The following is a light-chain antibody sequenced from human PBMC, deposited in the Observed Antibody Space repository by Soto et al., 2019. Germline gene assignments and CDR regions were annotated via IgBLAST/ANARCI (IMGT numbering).Light chain of an antibody. CDR2: EVS. J-gene: IGLJ2*01. Sequence: QSVLTQPRSVSGSPGQAVTFSCTGTNSDVGAYNYVSWYQQHPGKAPKLMIYEVSKWPSGVPDRFSGSKSGNTASLTVSGLQAEDEADYYCSSYAGGNNFHVVFGGGTKLTVL. CDR3: SSYAGGNNFHVV. CDR1: NSDVGAYNY. V-gene: IGLV2-8*01.